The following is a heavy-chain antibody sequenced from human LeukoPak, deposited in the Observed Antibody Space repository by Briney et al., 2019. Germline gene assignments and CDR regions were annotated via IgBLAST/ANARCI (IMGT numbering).Heavy chain of an antibody. J-gene: IGHJ3*02. CDR3: ARARKVVIFHHDAFDI. CDR2: IIPIFGTA. D-gene: IGHD3-22*01. V-gene: IGHV1-69*05. Sequence: SVKVSCKASGGTFISYAISWVRQAPGQGLEWMGGIIPIFGTANYAQKFQGRVTITTDESTSTAYMELSSLRSEDTAVYYCARARKVVIFHHDAFDIWGQGTMVTVSS. CDR1: GGTFISYA.